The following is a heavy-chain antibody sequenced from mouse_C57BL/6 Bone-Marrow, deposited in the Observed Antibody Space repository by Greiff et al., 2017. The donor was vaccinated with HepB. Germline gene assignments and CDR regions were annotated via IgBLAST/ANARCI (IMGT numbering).Heavy chain of an antibody. V-gene: IGHV1-39*01. CDR3: ARSIYYGYDRFAY. Sequence: EVQLQESGPELVKPGASVKISCKASGYSFTDYNMNWVKQSNGKSLEWIGVINPNYGTTSYNQKFKGKATLTVDQASSTAYMQLNSLTSEDSAVYYCARSIYYGYDRFAYWGQGTLVTVSA. J-gene: IGHJ3*01. D-gene: IGHD2-2*01. CDR2: INPNYGTT. CDR1: GYSFTDYN.